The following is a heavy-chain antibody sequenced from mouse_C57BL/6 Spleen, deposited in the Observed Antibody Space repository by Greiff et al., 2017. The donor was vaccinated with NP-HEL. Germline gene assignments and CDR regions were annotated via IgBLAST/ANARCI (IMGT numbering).Heavy chain of an antibody. D-gene: IGHD1-1*01. J-gene: IGHJ2*01. V-gene: IGHV1-50*01. Sequence: VQLQQPGAELVKPGASVKLSCKASGYTFTSYWMQWVKQRPGQGLEWIGEIDPSDSYTNYNQKFKGKATLTVDTSSSTAYMQLSSLTSEDSAVYYCAGSYYGSSYGVYWGQGTTLTVSS. CDR3: AGSYYGSSYGVY. CDR2: IDPSDSYT. CDR1: GYTFTSYW.